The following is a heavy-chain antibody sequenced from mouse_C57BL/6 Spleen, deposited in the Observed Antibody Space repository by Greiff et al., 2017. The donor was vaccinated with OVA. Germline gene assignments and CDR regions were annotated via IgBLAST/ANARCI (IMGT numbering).Heavy chain of an antibody. D-gene: IGHD1-1*01. Sequence: QVQLNESGAELVRPGASVTLSCKASGYTFTDYEMHWVKQTPVHGLEWIGAIDPETGGTAYNQKFKGKAILTADKSSSTAYMELRSLTSEDSAVYYCTREEDYYGSFKRFDYWGQGTTLTVSS. CDR3: TREEDYYGSFKRFDY. V-gene: IGHV1-15*01. CDR2: IDPETGGT. CDR1: GYTFTDYE. J-gene: IGHJ2*01.